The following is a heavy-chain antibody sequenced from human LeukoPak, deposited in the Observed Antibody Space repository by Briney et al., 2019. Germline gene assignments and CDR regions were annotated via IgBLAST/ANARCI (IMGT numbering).Heavy chain of an antibody. CDR1: GFTLSSYT. V-gene: IGHV3-48*03. CDR2: ISSSGSTI. D-gene: IGHD3-10*02. J-gene: IGHJ6*04. CDR3: AELGITMIGGV. Sequence: PGRSLRLSCAAPGFTLSSYTVNWVRQAPGKGLESVSYISSSGSTIYYADSVKGRFTISRDNAKNSLYLQMNSLRAEDTAVYYCAELGITMIGGVWGKGTTVTVSS.